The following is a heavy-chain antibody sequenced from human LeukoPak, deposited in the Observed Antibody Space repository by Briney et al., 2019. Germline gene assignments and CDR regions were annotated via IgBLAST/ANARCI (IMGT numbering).Heavy chain of an antibody. CDR1: GYSFTSYW. Sequence: GESLKSSCKGSGYSFTSYWIGWVRQLPGKGLEWRGIIYPGCYDTRYSASFQGQVTISADKSISTAYLQWSSLKASDTAMYYCARYYDFWRGYLRYWGQGTLVTVSS. J-gene: IGHJ4*02. D-gene: IGHD3-3*01. CDR3: ARYYDFWRGYLRY. CDR2: IYPGCYDT. V-gene: IGHV5-51*01.